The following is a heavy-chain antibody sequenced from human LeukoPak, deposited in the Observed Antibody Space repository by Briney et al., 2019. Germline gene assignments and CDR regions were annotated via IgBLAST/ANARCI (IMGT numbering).Heavy chain of an antibody. D-gene: IGHD6-25*01. CDR1: GFIFSNYA. V-gene: IGHV3-23*01. CDR3: AKFSAPSGGSSGWPWVIDN. CDR2: LSGSGNTV. J-gene: IGHJ4*02. Sequence: GGSLRLSCAASGFIFSNYAVDWVRQAPGKGLEWVSALSGSGNTVYYANSVKGRFTISRDNSKNSLSLQMNSLRGEDTALYYCAKFSAPSGGSSGWPWVIDNWGQGTLVTVSS.